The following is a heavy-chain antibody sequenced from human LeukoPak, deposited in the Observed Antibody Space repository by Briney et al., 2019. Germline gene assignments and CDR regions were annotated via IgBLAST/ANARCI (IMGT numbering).Heavy chain of an antibody. CDR2: ISAYNGNT. D-gene: IGHD3-22*01. J-gene: IGHJ4*02. CDR1: GGTFTSYG. CDR3: ARGPGESMIVVVPDY. V-gene: IGHV1-18*01. Sequence: ASVKVSCTASGGTFTSYGISWVRQAPGQGLEWMGWISAYNGNTNYAQKLQGRVTMTTDTSTSTAYMELRSLRSDDTAVYYCARGPGESMIVVVPDYWGQGTLVTVSS.